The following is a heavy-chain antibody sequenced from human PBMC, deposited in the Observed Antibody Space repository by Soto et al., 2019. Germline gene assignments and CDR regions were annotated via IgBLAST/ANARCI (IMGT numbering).Heavy chain of an antibody. J-gene: IGHJ6*02. CDR1: GFTFRCYE. V-gene: IGHV3-48*03. CDR3: AREVVVFGVIIPTPMDV. CDR2: ISGSGSTI. Sequence: PGGSREPSRGSPGFTFRCYEINLGRPAPGKGLEWVSYISGSGSTIYYADSVKGRFTISRDNAKDSLYLQMNSLRAEDTAVYYCAREVVVFGVIIPTPMDVWGQGTTVTVSS. D-gene: IGHD3-22*01.